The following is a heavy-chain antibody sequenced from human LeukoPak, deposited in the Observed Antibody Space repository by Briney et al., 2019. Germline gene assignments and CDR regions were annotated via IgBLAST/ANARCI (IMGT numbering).Heavy chain of an antibody. CDR2: IYYSGST. D-gene: IGHD3-3*01. CDR1: GGSISSSSYY. CDR3: ALLQDFWSGYYFAFDI. Sequence: SETLSLTCTVSGGSISSSSYYWGWIRQPPGKGLEWIGNIYYSGSTYYNPSLKSRVTISVDTSKNQFSLKLSSVTAADTAVYYCALLQDFWSGYYFAFDIWGQGTMVTVSS. V-gene: IGHV4-39*07. J-gene: IGHJ3*02.